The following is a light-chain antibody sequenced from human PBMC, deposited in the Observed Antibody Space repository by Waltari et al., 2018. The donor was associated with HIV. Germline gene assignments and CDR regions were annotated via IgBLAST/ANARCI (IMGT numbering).Light chain of an antibody. CDR1: HLESKN. J-gene: IGLJ2*01. CDR2: RDI. Sequence: SYEVTQQLSVSVALGQTARITCGGNHLESKNAHWYQQKPGQAPALVIYRDINRPSGIPERFSGSNSGNTATLTISRAQAGDEADYYCQVWDSSTAVFGGGTKLTVL. V-gene: IGLV3-9*01. CDR3: QVWDSSTAV.